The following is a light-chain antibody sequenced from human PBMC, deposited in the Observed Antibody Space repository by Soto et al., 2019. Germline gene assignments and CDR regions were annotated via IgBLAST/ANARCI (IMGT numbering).Light chain of an antibody. J-gene: IGKJ1*01. V-gene: IGKV3-15*01. CDR2: GAS. CDR3: QQYDNWLRT. CDR1: QDISTT. Sequence: EIVMTQSPATLSVSPGERATLSCRASQDISTTLALYQQKPGQAPSLHLYGASTRATGIPARFSGSGSGTEFTLPISRLQSEDFAVYYCQQYDNWLRTFGQGTKVEIK.